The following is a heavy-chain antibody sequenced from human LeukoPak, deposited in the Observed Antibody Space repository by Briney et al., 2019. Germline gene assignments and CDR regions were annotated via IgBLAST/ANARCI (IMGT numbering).Heavy chain of an antibody. CDR2: IIPIFGTA. V-gene: IGHV1-69*13. Sequence: GASVKVSCKASGGTFSSYAISWVRQAPGQGLEWMGGIIPIFGTANYAQKFQGGVTITADESTSTAYMELSSLRSEDTAVYYCASLTTAIETADYWGQGTLVTVSS. CDR1: GGTFSSYA. D-gene: IGHD5-24*01. J-gene: IGHJ4*02. CDR3: ASLTTAIETADY.